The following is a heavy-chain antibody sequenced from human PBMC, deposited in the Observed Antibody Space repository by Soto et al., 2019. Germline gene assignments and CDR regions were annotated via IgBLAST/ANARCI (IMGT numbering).Heavy chain of an antibody. D-gene: IGHD3-9*01. CDR3: ARLILTGYYVHDF. Sequence: PSETLSLTCTVSGGSITSYYWGWVRQPPGKGLEWIGYIFFTGTTRYNPSLKSRVTISVDTSKKQFSLKMNSVTAADTAVYFCARLILTGYYVHDFWGQGTTVTVSS. J-gene: IGHJ4*02. CDR2: IFFTGTT. CDR1: GGSITSYY. V-gene: IGHV4-59*01.